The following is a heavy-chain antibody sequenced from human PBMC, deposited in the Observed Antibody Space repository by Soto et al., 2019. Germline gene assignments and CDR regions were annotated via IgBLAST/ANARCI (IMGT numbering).Heavy chain of an antibody. CDR2: IRNKENGYTI. J-gene: IGHJ4*02. V-gene: IGHV3-72*01. Sequence: GGSLRLSCGASGFTFYTYWMNWVRQAPGKGPEWVGRIRNKENGYTIEYAESVKGRFTVSRDNLENSLHLQMTSLRTEDTAVYYCVREPQLTSVTAFDYWGQGTLVTVSS. D-gene: IGHD4-17*01. CDR1: GFTFYTYW. CDR3: VREPQLTSVTAFDY.